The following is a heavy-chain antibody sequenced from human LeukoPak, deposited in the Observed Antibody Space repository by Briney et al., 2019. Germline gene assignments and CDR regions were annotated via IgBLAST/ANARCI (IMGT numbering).Heavy chain of an antibody. J-gene: IGHJ4*02. D-gene: IGHD2-2*01. CDR2: IKQDGSDK. CDR1: GFTFSTYW. V-gene: IGHV3-7*04. CDR3: ARGVVPAANVAF. Sequence: GGSLRLSCVAPGFTFSTYWMTWVRQAPGKGLEWVANIKQDGSDKYYVDSVKGRFTISRDNAKNSLYLRMNSLRAEDTAVYYCARGVVPAANVAFWGQGTLVTVSS.